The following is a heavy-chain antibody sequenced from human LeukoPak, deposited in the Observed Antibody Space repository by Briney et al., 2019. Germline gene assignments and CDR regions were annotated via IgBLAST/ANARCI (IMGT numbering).Heavy chain of an antibody. CDR2: ISWNSGSI. Sequence: GGSLRLSCAASGLTFDDYAMHWVRQAPGKGLEWVSGISWNSGSIGYADSVKGRFTISRDNAKNSLYLQMNSLRAEDTALYYCANLGSGNWGQGTLVTVSS. J-gene: IGHJ4*02. CDR1: GLTFDDYA. D-gene: IGHD3-10*01. CDR3: ANLGSGN. V-gene: IGHV3-9*01.